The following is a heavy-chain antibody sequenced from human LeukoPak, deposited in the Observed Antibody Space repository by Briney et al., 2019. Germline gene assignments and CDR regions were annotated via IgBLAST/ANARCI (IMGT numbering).Heavy chain of an antibody. CDR2: IYPGDSDT. CDR1: GYRFTTYW. J-gene: IGHJ4*02. D-gene: IGHD5-12*01. Sequence: GESLKISCKASGYRFTTYWIGWVRQLPGKGLEWMGIIYPGDSDTRYSPSFEGQVTISADKSITTAYLQWSSLKASDTAMYYCARQITDQSSGYDSIDYWGQGTLVTVSS. V-gene: IGHV5-51*01. CDR3: ARQITDQSSGYDSIDY.